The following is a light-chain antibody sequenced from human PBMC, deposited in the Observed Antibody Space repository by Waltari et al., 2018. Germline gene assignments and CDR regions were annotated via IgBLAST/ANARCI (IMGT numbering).Light chain of an antibody. J-gene: IGKJ1*01. Sequence: DIQMTQSPSSLSASVGDRVTITCRASRSISGYLNWYQQKTGKAPDLLIFGASTLHSGVPSRFSGSGSGTDFTLTISSLQPDDFATYYCQQSYGIPWTFGEGTK. V-gene: IGKV1-39*01. CDR1: RSISGY. CDR3: QQSYGIPWT. CDR2: GAS.